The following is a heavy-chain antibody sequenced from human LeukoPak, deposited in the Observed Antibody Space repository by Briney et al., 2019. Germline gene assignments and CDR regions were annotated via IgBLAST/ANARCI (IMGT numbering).Heavy chain of an antibody. CDR3: ARAPSEVGGYYPEYFRH. CDR1: GYTFSSYS. Sequence: GGSLRLSCLASGYTFSSYSINWVRQAPGKGLVWVSRIKSDGKTNYADSVKGRFTISRDNAKNTVSLQMNSLRADDTGVYYCARAPSEVGGYYPEYFRHWGQGTLVTVSS. D-gene: IGHD3-3*01. CDR2: IKSDGKT. V-gene: IGHV3-74*01. J-gene: IGHJ1*01.